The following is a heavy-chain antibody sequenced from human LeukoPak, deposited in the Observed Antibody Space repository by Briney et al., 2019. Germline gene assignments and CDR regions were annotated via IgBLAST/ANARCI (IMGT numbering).Heavy chain of an antibody. V-gene: IGHV1-24*01. J-gene: IGHJ5*02. CDR1: GYTLTELS. CDR3: ARTYRGLDYFDP. Sequence: ASVKVSCKVSGYTLTELSMHWVRQAPGKGLEWMGGFDPEDGETIYAQKFQGRVTMTEDTSISTASMELSRLRSDDTAVYYCARTYRGLDYFDPWGQGTLVTVSS. CDR2: FDPEDGET. D-gene: IGHD4-11*01.